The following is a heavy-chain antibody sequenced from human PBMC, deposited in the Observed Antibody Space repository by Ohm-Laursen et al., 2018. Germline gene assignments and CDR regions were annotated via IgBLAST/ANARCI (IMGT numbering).Heavy chain of an antibody. CDR1: GFTFSTYT. CDR3: AREYSSSSGRAFDI. D-gene: IGHD6-6*01. V-gene: IGHV3-48*01. CDR2: ISSSSRTI. J-gene: IGHJ3*02. Sequence: GSLRLSCAAFGFTFSTYTMNRVRQAPGKGLEWVSYISSSSRTIYYADSVKGRFTISRDNAKNSLYLQMKSLRAEDTAVYYCAREYSSSSGRAFDIWGQGTMVTVSS.